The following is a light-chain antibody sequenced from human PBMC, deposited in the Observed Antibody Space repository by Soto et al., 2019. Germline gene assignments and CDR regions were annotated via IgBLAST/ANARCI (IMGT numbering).Light chain of an antibody. J-gene: IGKJ2*01. V-gene: IGKV2-24*01. CDR2: KIS. Sequence: DIVLTQTRLSSPVTLGQPASISCRSSQSLVHIDGNTYFNWLQQRPGQPPRLLIYKISNRFPGVADRFSRSGAATDFTLKISRVEAEDVGVYYCMQATQSYTFGQGTRLEIK. CDR1: QSLVHIDGNTY. CDR3: MQATQSYT.